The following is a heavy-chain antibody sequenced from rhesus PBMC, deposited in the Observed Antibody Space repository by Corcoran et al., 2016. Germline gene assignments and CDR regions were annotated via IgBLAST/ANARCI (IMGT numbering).Heavy chain of an antibody. CDR2: ITYSGST. D-gene: IGHD1-26*01. CDR1: GGSISSGYYY. J-gene: IGHJ4*01. Sequence: QVQLQESGPGLVKPSETLSLTCAVSGGSISSGYYYWSWIRQPPGKGLEWIGYITYSGSTSYNPSLISRVTISRDTSKNQFSLKLSSVTAADTAVYFCARDTDWDYYFDYWGQGVLVTVSS. CDR3: ARDTDWDYYFDY. V-gene: IGHV4-122*02.